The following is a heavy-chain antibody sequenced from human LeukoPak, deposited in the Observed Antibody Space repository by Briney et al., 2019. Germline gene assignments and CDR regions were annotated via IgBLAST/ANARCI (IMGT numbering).Heavy chain of an antibody. J-gene: IGHJ4*02. D-gene: IGHD6-13*01. CDR1: GFTFSSFG. CDR3: AKDHFGSSWPHYIDY. V-gene: IGHV3-30*02. CDR2: IGYDGSNK. Sequence: GGSLRLSCAASGFTFSSFGMHWVRQAPGKGLEWVAFIGYDGSNKYNADSVKGRFTISRDNSKNTLYLQMNSLRAEDTAVYYCAKDHFGSSWPHYIDYWGQGTLVTVSS.